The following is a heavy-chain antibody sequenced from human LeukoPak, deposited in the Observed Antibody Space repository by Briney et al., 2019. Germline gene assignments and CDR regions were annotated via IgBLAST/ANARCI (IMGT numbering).Heavy chain of an antibody. CDR1: GYTFTSYG. D-gene: IGHD2-2*01. CDR3: ARTPVVVPAAPNYYYYMDV. Sequence: ASVKVSCKASGYTFTSYGISWVRQAPGQGLEWMGWISAYNGNTNYAQKPQGRVTMTTDTSTSTAYMELRSLRSDDTAVYYCARTPVVVPAAPNYYYYMDVWGKGTTVTVSS. V-gene: IGHV1-18*01. J-gene: IGHJ6*03. CDR2: ISAYNGNT.